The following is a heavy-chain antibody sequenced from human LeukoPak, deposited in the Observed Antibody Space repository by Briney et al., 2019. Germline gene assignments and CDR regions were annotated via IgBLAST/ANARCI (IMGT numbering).Heavy chain of an antibody. CDR2: IYYSGST. J-gene: IGHJ5*02. Sequence: SETLSLTCNVSGGSISISSYYWGWIRQPPGKGLEWIGSIYYSGSTYYNPSLKSRVTISVDTSKNQFSLKLNSVTAADTAVYYCARHEIRIYYGSGTLHGFDPGGQGTLVTVSS. CDR3: ARHEIRIYYGSGTLHGFDP. CDR1: GGSISISSYY. V-gene: IGHV4-39*01. D-gene: IGHD3-10*01.